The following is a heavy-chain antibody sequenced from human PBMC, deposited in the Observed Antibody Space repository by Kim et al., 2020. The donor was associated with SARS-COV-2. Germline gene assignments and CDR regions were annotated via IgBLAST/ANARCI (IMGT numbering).Heavy chain of an antibody. CDR3: ARGRGRTGYSSGWFRYYYYMDV. D-gene: IGHD6-19*01. Sequence: SETLSPTCAVYGGSFSGYYWSWIRQPPGKGLEWIGEINHSRSTNYNPSLKSRVTISVDTSKNQFSLKLSSVTAADTAVYYCARGRGRTGYSSGWFRYYYYMDVWGKGTTVTVSS. CDR2: INHSRST. CDR1: GGSFSGYY. J-gene: IGHJ6*03. V-gene: IGHV4-34*01.